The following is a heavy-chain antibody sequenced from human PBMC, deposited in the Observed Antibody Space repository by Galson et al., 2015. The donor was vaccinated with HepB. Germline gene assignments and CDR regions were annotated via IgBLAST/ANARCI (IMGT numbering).Heavy chain of an antibody. Sequence: SLRLSCAASGFTFSSYAMNWVRQAPGKGLEWVAVLSSHGDNEYYADSVKGRLTISRDNSENTVYLQMHSLRVEDTAVYYCARTFYFDYWGQGTLVTVSP. CDR2: LSSHGDNE. J-gene: IGHJ4*02. V-gene: IGHV3-30*04. CDR1: GFTFSSYA. D-gene: IGHD3-16*01. CDR3: ARTFYFDY.